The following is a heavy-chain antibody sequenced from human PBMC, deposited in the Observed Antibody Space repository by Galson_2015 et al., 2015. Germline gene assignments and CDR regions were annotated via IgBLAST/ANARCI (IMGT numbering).Heavy chain of an antibody. Sequence: SLRLSCAASGFTFNSYEMNWVRQAPGKGLEWVSYISSSGSTIYFADSVKGRFTISRDNAKNSLYLQMNSLRAEDTAVYYCARPYCDSSGGMAFDIWGQGTMVTVSS. D-gene: IGHD3-22*01. CDR3: ARPYCDSSGGMAFDI. V-gene: IGHV3-48*03. J-gene: IGHJ3*02. CDR2: ISSSGSTI. CDR1: GFTFNSYE.